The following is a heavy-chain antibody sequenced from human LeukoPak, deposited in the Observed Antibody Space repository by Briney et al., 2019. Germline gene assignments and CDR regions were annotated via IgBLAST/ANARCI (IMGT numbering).Heavy chain of an antibody. D-gene: IGHD2-15*01. Sequence: ASVKVSCKASGYTSTGYYMHWVRQAPGQGLEWMGWINPNRGGTNYAQKFQGRVTMTRDTSISTAYMELSRLRSDDTAVYYCARYAFCSGGSCYIRYWFDPWGQGTLVTVSS. CDR1: GYTSTGYY. CDR3: ARYAFCSGGSCYIRYWFDP. CDR2: INPNRGGT. J-gene: IGHJ5*02. V-gene: IGHV1-2*02.